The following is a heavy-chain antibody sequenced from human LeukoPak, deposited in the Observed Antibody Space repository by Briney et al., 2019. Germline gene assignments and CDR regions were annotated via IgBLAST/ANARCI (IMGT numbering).Heavy chain of an antibody. CDR1: GFTFSSYG. CDR2: IWYDGSNK. CDR3: AREPQLGGYYFDY. D-gene: IGHD2-2*01. Sequence: PGGSLRLSCAASGFTFSSYGMHWVRQAPGKGLEWVAVIWYDGSNKYYVDSVKGRFTISRDNSKNTLYLQMNSLRAEDTAVYYRAREPQLGGYYFDYWGQGTLVTVSS. J-gene: IGHJ4*02. V-gene: IGHV3-33*01.